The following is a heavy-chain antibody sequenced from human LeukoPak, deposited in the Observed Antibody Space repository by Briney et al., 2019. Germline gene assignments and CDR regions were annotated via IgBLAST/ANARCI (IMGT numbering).Heavy chain of an antibody. D-gene: IGHD6-19*01. CDR2: ISGSGGST. V-gene: IGHV3-23*01. J-gene: IGHJ4*02. CDR3: AKVIGEQWLASLDY. Sequence: GGSLRLSCVASGFTFSSYRMSRVRQASGKGLEWVSDISGSGGSTYYADSVKGRFTISRDKSKNTLYLQMNSLRVDDTAVYYCAKVIGEQWLASLDYWGQGTLVTVSS. CDR1: GFTFSSYR.